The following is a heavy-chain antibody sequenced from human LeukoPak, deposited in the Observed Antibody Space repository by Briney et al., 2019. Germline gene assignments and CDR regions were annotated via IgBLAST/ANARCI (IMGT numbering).Heavy chain of an antibody. J-gene: IGHJ4*02. CDR1: GGTFSSYA. D-gene: IGHD3/OR15-3a*01. CDR2: IIPIFGIA. V-gene: IGHV1-69*04. Sequence: SVKVSCKASGGTFSSYAISWVRQAPGQGLEWMGRIIPIFGIANYAQKFQGRVTITADKSTSTAYMELSSLRSEDTAVYYCARDRTGCPDYWGQGTLVTVSS. CDR3: ARDRTGCPDY.